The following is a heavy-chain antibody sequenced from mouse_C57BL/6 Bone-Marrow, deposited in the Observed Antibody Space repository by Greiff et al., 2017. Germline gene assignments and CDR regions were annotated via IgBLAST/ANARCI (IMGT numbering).Heavy chain of an antibody. D-gene: IGHD1-1*01. Sequence: EVQLQESGGDLVKPGGSLKLSCAASGFTFSSYGMSWVRQTPDKRLEWVATISSGGSYTYYPDSVKGRFTISRDNAKNTLYLQMSSLKSEDTAMYYCARRDDGSSRYFDVWGTGTTVTVSS. CDR2: ISSGGSYT. CDR3: ARRDDGSSRYFDV. J-gene: IGHJ1*03. V-gene: IGHV5-6*01. CDR1: GFTFSSYG.